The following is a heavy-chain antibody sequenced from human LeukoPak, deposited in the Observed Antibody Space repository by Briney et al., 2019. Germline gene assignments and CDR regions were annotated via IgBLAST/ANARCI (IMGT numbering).Heavy chain of an antibody. CDR2: INHSGST. CDR3: ARSLTVTSADWFDP. J-gene: IGHJ5*02. V-gene: IGHV4-34*01. Sequence: SETLSLTCAVYGGSFSGYYWSWIRQPPGKGLEWIGEINHSGSTNYNPSLKSRVTISVDTSKNQFSLKLSSVTAADTAVYYCARSLTVTSADWFDPWGQGTLVTVSS. CDR1: GGSFSGYY. D-gene: IGHD4-17*01.